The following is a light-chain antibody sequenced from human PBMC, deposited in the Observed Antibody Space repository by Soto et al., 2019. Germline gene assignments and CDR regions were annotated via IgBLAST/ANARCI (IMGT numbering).Light chain of an antibody. J-gene: IGKJ4*01. CDR2: GAS. CDR3: QQYNDWPLT. V-gene: IGKV3-15*01. Sequence: VMAQSPVTLSVSPGDGATLSCRASQSVTSNLAWYQQKPGQPPRLLIYGASTRATGIPARFGGSGSGTEFTLTISSLQSEDFAVYYCQQYNDWPLTFGGGTKVEIK. CDR1: QSVTSN.